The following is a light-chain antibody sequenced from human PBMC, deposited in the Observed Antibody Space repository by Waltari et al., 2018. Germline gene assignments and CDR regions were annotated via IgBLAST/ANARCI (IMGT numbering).Light chain of an antibody. V-gene: IGLV2-23*02. CDR3: CSFAGSVTFVV. Sequence: QSALTQPASVSGSPGQSITLLCSGTSSAVGFYNLVPWYQQHPGKAPKDIIYEVTKRPSGVSNRFSGSKSGNTASLTISGLQAEDEAEYFCCSFAGSVTFVVFGGGTKVTVL. J-gene: IGLJ2*01. CDR1: SSAVGFYNL. CDR2: EVT.